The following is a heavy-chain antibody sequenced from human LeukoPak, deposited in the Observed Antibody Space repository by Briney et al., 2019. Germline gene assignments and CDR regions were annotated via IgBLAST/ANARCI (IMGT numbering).Heavy chain of an antibody. D-gene: IGHD6-13*01. Sequence: PSETLSLTCTVSGYSISSGYYWGWIRQPPGKGLEWIGSIYHSGSTYYNPSLKSRVTISVDTSKNQFSLKLSSVTAADTAVYYCARVGLGSSPFTTTYWGQGTLVTISS. CDR1: GYSISSGYY. V-gene: IGHV4-38-2*02. CDR3: ARVGLGSSPFTTTY. CDR2: IYHSGST. J-gene: IGHJ4*02.